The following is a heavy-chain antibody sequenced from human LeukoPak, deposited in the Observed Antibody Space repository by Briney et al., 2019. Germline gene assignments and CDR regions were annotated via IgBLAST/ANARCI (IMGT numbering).Heavy chain of an antibody. V-gene: IGHV3-53*01. D-gene: IGHD3-10*01. CDR2: IYSGGST. J-gene: IGHJ6*03. Sequence: PGGSLRLSCAASGFTFSDSHMTWIRQAPGKGLEWVSVIYSGGSTYYADPVKGRLTISRDNSKNTLYLQMKSLRAEDTAVYYCARGMMKGAITMVRGARGWFYMDVWGKGTTVTISS. CDR3: ARGMMKGAITMVRGARGWFYMDV. CDR1: GFTFSDSH.